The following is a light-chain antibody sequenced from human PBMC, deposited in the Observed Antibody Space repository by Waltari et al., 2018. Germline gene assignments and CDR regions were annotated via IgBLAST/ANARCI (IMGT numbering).Light chain of an antibody. V-gene: IGKV1-12*01. J-gene: IGKJ3*01. CDR3: QQAGSFPFT. CDR2: AAS. Sequence: DIQMTQSPSSVSTSVGDRVTISCRASQGIGTSLAWYQPKPGNAPQLLIFAASTLQSGVPSSFSGSGSGTDFTLTINGLQPEDFATYYCQQAGSFPFTFGPGTKVDFK. CDR1: QGIGTS.